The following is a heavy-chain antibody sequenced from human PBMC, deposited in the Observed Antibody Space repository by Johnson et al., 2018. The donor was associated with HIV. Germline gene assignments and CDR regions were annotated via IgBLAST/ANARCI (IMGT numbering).Heavy chain of an antibody. D-gene: IGHD6-13*01. Sequence: VKLVESGGGLVQPGGSLRLSCAASGFTVSTNYMSWVRQAPGKGLEWVSVIYSGGSTYSADSVKGRFTISRDSSKNSLYLQMNSLRAEDTAVYYCARDHDPTAAAPGAFDIWGQGTMVTVSS. CDR1: GFTVSTNY. CDR2: IYSGGST. V-gene: IGHV3-66*01. J-gene: IGHJ3*02. CDR3: ARDHDPTAAAPGAFDI.